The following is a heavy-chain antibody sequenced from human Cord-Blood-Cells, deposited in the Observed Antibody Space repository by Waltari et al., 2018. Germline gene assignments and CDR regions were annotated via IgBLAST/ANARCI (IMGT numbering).Heavy chain of an antibody. CDR3: ARVAGLGDAFDI. CDR2: INHSGST. CDR1: GGSFSGYY. V-gene: IGHV4-34*01. J-gene: IGHJ3*02. Sequence: QVQLQQWGAGLLKPSETLSPTCAVYGGSFSGYYWSWLRQPPGQGLEWIGEINHSGSTNYNPSLKSRVTISVDTSKNQFSLKLSSVTAADTAVYYCARVAGLGDAFDIWGQGTMVTVSS. D-gene: IGHD3-16*01.